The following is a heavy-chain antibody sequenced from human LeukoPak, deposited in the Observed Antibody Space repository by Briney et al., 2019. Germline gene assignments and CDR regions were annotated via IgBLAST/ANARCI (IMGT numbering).Heavy chain of an antibody. CDR3: ARAVRDDFWSGYYYFDY. D-gene: IGHD3-3*01. CDR1: GGTFSSYA. V-gene: IGHV1-69*05. Sequence: SVKVSCKASGGTFSSYAISWVRQAPGQGLEWMGRIIPIFGTANYAQKFQGRITITTDESTSTAYMELSSLRSEDMAVYYCARAVRDDFWSGYYYFDYWGQGTLVTVSS. CDR2: IIPIFGTA. J-gene: IGHJ4*02.